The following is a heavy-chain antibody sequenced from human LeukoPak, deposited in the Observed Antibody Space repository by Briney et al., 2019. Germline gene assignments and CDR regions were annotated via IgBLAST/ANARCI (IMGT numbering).Heavy chain of an antibody. J-gene: IGHJ6*02. V-gene: IGHV1-8*01. Sequence: GASVKVSCKASGYTFTSYDINWVRQATGQGLEWMGWMNPNSGNTGYAQKFQGRVTMTRNTSISTAYMELSSLRSEDTAVYYCARGYQLLYYYYGMDVWGQGTTVTVSS. CDR1: GYTFTSYD. D-gene: IGHD2-2*01. CDR3: ARGYQLLYYYYGMDV. CDR2: MNPNSGNT.